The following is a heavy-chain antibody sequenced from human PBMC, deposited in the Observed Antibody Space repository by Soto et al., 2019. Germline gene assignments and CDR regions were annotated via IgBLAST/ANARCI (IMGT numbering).Heavy chain of an antibody. CDR1: SYTFTSFG. D-gene: IGHD3-22*01. CDR2: ISAYNGNT. Sequence: QVKLVQSGAEVKKPGAAVKVSCKAPSYTFTSFGIIWVRQAPGQGLEWMGWISAYNGNTNYAQRVQGRVTMSTDTSTSRAYMELRSLESDDTAVYYCARGGHDSSAGALDCWGQGTMVTVSS. V-gene: IGHV1-18*01. J-gene: IGHJ3*01. CDR3: ARGGHDSSAGALDC.